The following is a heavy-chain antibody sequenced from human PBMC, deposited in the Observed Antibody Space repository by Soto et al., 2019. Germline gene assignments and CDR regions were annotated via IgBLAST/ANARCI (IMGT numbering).Heavy chain of an antibody. D-gene: IGHD3-10*01. CDR2: ISSDGSKK. J-gene: IGHJ4*02. CDR1: GFTFSDCG. CDR3: AKDGPGKHGLGGYYMDD. Sequence: QVQLVESGGGVVQPGRSLRLSCAASGFTFSDCGMHWVRQAPGKGLEWVAVISSDGSKKYYVDSVEGRFTITRDNSKNTLFLTVDMVRGGVTAVYSCAKDGPGKHGLGGYYMDDWGQGTLVTVSS. V-gene: IGHV3-30*18.